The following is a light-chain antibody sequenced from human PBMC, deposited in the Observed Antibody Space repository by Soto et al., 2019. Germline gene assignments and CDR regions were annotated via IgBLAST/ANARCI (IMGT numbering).Light chain of an antibody. CDR2: DVG. J-gene: IGLJ1*01. CDR3: CSHAGSYTYV. V-gene: IGLV2-11*01. Sequence: QSALTQPRSVSGSPGQSVAISCSGTSRDVGGYNYVSWYQQHPGKAPKLMIYDVGKRPSGVPDRFSGAKSGNTASLTISGLQAEDEADYYCCSHAGSYTYVFGTGTKLTVL. CDR1: SRDVGGYNY.